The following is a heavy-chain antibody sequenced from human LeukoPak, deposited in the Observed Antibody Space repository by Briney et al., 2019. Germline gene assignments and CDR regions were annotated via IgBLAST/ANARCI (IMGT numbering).Heavy chain of an antibody. CDR2: ISAYNGDT. J-gene: IGHJ5*02. CDR3: ARGTWETAARPYSFDT. Sequence: ASEKVSCKAFGYSFNSFGINWVRQAPGQGLEWMGWISAYNGDTNYAQKFQGRVTMTTDTSTNTAYMELRSLRSDDTAVYFCARGTWETAARPYSFDTWGQGTLVTVS. CDR1: GYSFNSFG. V-gene: IGHV1-18*01. D-gene: IGHD1-26*01.